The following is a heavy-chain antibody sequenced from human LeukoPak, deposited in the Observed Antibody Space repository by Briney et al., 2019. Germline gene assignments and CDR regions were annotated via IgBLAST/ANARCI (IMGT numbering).Heavy chain of an antibody. CDR3: ARIPHSSSSNTQAG. V-gene: IGHV3-30-3*01. CDR2: ISYDGSNK. Sequence: PGRSLRLSCAASGFTFSSYAMHWVRQAPGKGLEWVAVISYDGSNKYYADSVKGRFTISRDNSKNTLYLQMNSLRAEDTAVYYCARIPHSSSSNTQAGWGQGTLVTVSS. CDR1: GFTFSSYA. J-gene: IGHJ4*02. D-gene: IGHD6-13*01.